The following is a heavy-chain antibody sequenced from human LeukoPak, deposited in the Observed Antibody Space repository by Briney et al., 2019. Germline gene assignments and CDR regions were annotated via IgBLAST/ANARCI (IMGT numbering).Heavy chain of an antibody. V-gene: IGHV4-39*07. CDR2: ISYSGGT. J-gene: IGHJ4*02. D-gene: IGHD3-22*01. CDR3: ARDGVTTYYYDSSAYYFDY. Sequence: SETLSLTCTVSGGSTNSSPYYWGWVRQPPGKGLEWIGSISYSGGTYFNPSLKSRVTISEDTSKNQFSLKLSSVTAADTAVYYCARDGVTTYYYDSSAYYFDYWGQGTLVTVSS. CDR1: GGSTNSSPYY.